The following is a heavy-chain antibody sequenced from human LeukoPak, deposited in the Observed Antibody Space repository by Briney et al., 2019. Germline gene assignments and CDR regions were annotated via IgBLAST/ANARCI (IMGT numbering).Heavy chain of an antibody. CDR3: ARPLWFGMGGYAGY. Sequence: SGGSLRLSCAPAGFTVSGNYMTWVRQAPGKGLEWVSVIYNGGNTYYADSVKGRFTISRDNSKNTLHLQMNSLRAEDTAVYYCARPLWFGMGGYAGYWGQGTLVTVSS. J-gene: IGHJ4*02. D-gene: IGHD3-16*01. V-gene: IGHV3-53*01. CDR2: IYNGGNT. CDR1: GFTVSGNY.